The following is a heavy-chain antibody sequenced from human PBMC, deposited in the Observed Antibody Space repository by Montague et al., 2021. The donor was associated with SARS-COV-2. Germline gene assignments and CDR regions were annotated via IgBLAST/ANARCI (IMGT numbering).Heavy chain of an antibody. V-gene: IGHV4-59*01. J-gene: IGHJ6*02. D-gene: IGHD3-9*01. CDR3: VSADRLGPDTPDLYYYKGMDP. CDR2: VYYSGSS. Sequence: SETLSLTCTVSGDSISTSYWAWIRQPPGTGLEWIGYVYYSGSSSYNSSLKSRVTVSVDTSKNQVSLNLRSVTAADTAVYFCVSADRLGPDTPDLYYYKGMDPWGQGTTVTVSS. CDR1: GDSISTSY.